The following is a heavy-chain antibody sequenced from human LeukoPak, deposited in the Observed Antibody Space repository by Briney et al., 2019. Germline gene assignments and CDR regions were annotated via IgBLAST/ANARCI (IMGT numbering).Heavy chain of an antibody. CDR2: ISAYNGNA. Sequence: GASVKVSCKASGYTFTNYGITWVRQVPGQGLEWLGWISAYNGNANYAQDLQDRVTLTSDTSTSTAYMELRSLRSDDTGSYYCARTPKRFGELYQPGDSWGQGTLLTVSS. J-gene: IGHJ4*02. CDR3: ARTPKRFGELYQPGDS. CDR1: GYTFTNYG. V-gene: IGHV1-18*01. D-gene: IGHD3-10*01.